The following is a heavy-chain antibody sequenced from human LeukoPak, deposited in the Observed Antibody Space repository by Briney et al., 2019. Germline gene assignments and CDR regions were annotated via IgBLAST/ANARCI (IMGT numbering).Heavy chain of an antibody. Sequence: SETLSLTCAVYGGSFSGYYWSWIRQPPGKGLEWIGEINHSGSTNYNPSLKSRVTISVDTSKNQFSLKLSSVTAADTAVYYCARGRKGYIYGPGRYFYYWGQGTLVTVSS. V-gene: IGHV4-34*01. CDR3: ARGRKGYIYGPGRYFYY. D-gene: IGHD5-18*01. CDR2: INHSGST. CDR1: GGSFSGYY. J-gene: IGHJ4*02.